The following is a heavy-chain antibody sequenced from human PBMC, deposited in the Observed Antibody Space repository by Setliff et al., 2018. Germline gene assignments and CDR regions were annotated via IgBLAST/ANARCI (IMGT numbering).Heavy chain of an antibody. CDR3: ASVGTTAWFDP. D-gene: IGHD4-17*01. J-gene: IGHJ5*02. Sequence: SVKVSCKASGGTFSRYAISWVRQAPGQGLEWMGGIIPIFGTANYAQKFQGRVTITADESTSTAYMELSGLRSEDTAVYFCASVGTTAWFDPWGQGTLVTVSS. CDR2: IIPIFGTA. V-gene: IGHV1-69*13. CDR1: GGTFSRYA.